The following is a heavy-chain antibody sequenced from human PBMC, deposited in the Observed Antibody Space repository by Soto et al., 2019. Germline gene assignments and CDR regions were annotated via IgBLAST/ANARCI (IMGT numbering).Heavy chain of an antibody. D-gene: IGHD4-17*01. CDR1: GFTFSSYA. CDR3: ANDRGSTTVTSDLFDI. Sequence: GGYLRLSSAASGFTFSSYAMSWVRQAPGKGLEWVSAISGSGGSTYYADSVKGRFTISRDNSKNTLYLQMNSLRAEDTAVYYCANDRGSTTVTSDLFDIWGQGNMVIVSS. J-gene: IGHJ3*02. V-gene: IGHV3-23*01. CDR2: ISGSGGST.